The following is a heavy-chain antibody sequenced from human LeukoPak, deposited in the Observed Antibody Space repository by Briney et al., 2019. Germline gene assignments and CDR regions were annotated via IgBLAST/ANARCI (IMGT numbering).Heavy chain of an antibody. CDR3: ARTLYYYDSSGYPGAFDI. Sequence: SETLSLTCTVSSDSISSDSISSYYWSWIRQHPGKGLEWIGYIYYSGSTNYNPSLKSRVTISVDTSKNQFSLKLSSVTAADTAVYYCARTLYYYDSSGYPGAFDIWGQGTMVTVSS. CDR1: SDSISSDSISSYY. CDR2: IYYSGST. V-gene: IGHV4-61*01. J-gene: IGHJ3*02. D-gene: IGHD3-22*01.